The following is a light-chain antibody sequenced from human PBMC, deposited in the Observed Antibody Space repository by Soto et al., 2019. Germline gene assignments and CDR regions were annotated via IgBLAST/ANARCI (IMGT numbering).Light chain of an antibody. J-gene: IGKJ4*01. CDR2: GAS. CDR1: QSVSSN. CDR3: QQYNDWLT. Sequence: EIVMTQSPATLSVSPGERATLSCRASQSVSSNLAWYQQEPGQAPRLLIYGASTRAAGIPARFSGSGSGTEFTLTISSLQSEDLAVYYCQQYNDWLTFGGGTKVEIK. V-gene: IGKV3-15*01.